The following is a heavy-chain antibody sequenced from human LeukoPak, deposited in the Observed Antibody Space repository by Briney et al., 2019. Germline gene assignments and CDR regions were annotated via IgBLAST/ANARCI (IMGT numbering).Heavy chain of an antibody. CDR2: IYYSGST. D-gene: IGHD2-15*01. CDR1: GGSISSGDYY. Sequence: SETLSLTCTVSGGSISSGDYYWSWIRQPPGKGLEWIGYIYYSGSTYYNPSLKSRVTISVDTSKNQFSLKLSSVTAADTAVYYCAREGYCSGGSCYVFGYWGQGTLVTVSS. V-gene: IGHV4-30-4*01. CDR3: AREGYCSGGSCYVFGY. J-gene: IGHJ4*02.